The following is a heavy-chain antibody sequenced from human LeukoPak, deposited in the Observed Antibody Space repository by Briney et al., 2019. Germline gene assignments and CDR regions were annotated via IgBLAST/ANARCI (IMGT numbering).Heavy chain of an antibody. J-gene: IGHJ4*02. D-gene: IGHD3-22*01. CDR1: GGSISSGGYY. CDR2: IYHSGST. CDR3: ARRDYYDSTGYFYY. V-gene: IGHV4-30-2*01. Sequence: SETLSLTCTVSGGSISSGGYYWSWIRQPPGKGLEWIGYIYHSGSTYYNPSLKSRVTISVDKSKNQFSLKVSSVTAADTAVYYCARRDYYDSTGYFYYWGQGTLVTVSS.